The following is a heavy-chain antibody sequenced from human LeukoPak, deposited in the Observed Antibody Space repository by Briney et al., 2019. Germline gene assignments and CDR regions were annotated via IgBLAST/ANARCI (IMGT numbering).Heavy chain of an antibody. CDR2: ISYDGSNK. CDR3: AKDSGRRYFDWLFDY. D-gene: IGHD3-9*01. V-gene: IGHV3-30*18. J-gene: IGHJ4*02. CDR1: GFTFSSYG. Sequence: PGGSLRLSCAASGFTFSSYGMHWVRQAPGKGLEWVAVISYDGSNKYYAGSVKGRFTISRDNSKNTLYLQMNSLRAEDTAVLYCAKDSGRRYFDWLFDYWGQGTLVTVSS.